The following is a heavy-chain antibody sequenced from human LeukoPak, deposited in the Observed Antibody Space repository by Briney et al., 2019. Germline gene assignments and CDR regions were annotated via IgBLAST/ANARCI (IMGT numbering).Heavy chain of an antibody. J-gene: IGHJ3*02. CDR2: IYTSGST. CDR1: GVSITAYY. D-gene: IGHD6-13*01. CDR3: ARDSSSWYLDAFDI. V-gene: IGHV4-4*09. Sequence: SETLSLTCTVSGVSITAYYRSWIRQPPGKGLEWIGYIYTSGSTNYNPSLKSRVTISVDTSKNQFSLKMSSVTAADTAVYYCARDSSSWYLDAFDIWGQGTMVTVSS.